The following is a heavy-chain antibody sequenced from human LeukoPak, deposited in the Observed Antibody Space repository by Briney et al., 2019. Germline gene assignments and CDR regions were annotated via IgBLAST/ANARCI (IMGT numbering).Heavy chain of an antibody. Sequence: SETLSLTCAVYGGSFSGYYWSWIRQPPGKGLEWIGEINHSASTNYNPSLKSRVTISVDTSKNQFSLKLSSVTAADTAVYYCARSSLSFGELLYSVHGWFDPWGQGTLVTVSS. D-gene: IGHD3-10*01. CDR2: INHSAST. CDR3: ARSSLSFGELLYSVHGWFDP. CDR1: GGSFSGYY. V-gene: IGHV4-34*01. J-gene: IGHJ5*02.